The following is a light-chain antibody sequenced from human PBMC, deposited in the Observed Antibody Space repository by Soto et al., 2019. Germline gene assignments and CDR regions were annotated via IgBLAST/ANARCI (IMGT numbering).Light chain of an antibody. CDR2: DVS. Sequence: QSVLTQPASVSGSPGQSITISCTGTSSDVGGYNYVSWYQQHPGKAPKLMIYDVSNRPSGVSNRFSGSKSCNTASLTISGFQAEDEADYYCSSYTSSSTLVVFGGGTKVTVL. J-gene: IGLJ2*01. V-gene: IGLV2-14*01. CDR1: SSDVGGYNY. CDR3: SSYTSSSTLVV.